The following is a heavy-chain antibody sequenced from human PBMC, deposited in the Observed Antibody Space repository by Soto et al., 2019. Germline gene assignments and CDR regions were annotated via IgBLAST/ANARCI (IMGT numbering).Heavy chain of an antibody. CDR1: GGSISSSSYY. V-gene: IGHV4-39*01. CDR3: ATLWFGESPY. J-gene: IGHJ4*02. Sequence: QLQLQESGPGLVKPSETLSLTCTVSGGSISSSSYYWGWIRQPPGKGLEWIGSIYYSGSTYYNPSLTSGVTISVDTSKNQFSLKLSSVTAADTAVYYCATLWFGESPYWGQGTLVTVSS. D-gene: IGHD3-10*01. CDR2: IYYSGST.